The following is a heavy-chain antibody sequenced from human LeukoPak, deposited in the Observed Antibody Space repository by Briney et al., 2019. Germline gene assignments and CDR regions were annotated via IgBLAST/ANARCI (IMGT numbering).Heavy chain of an antibody. V-gene: IGHV3-74*01. Sequence: GGSLRLSCAASGFTFSSYWMHWVRQAPGKGLVWVSRINSDGSITTYADSVRGRFTISRDNAKSTLYLQMNSLRAEDTAVYYCARGGSGNFYYWGQGTLVTVSS. J-gene: IGHJ4*02. D-gene: IGHD1-26*01. CDR2: INSDGSIT. CDR3: ARGGSGNFYY. CDR1: GFTFSSYW.